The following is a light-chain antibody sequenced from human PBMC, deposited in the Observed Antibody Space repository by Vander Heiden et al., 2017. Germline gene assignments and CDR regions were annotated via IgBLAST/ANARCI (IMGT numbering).Light chain of an antibody. CDR2: DNN. Sequence: QSVLTQPPSVSAAPGQKVTISCPGGSSNIGYNSVSWYQQLPGTAPKFLIYDNNKRPSGIPDRFSGSKSGTSATLDITGLQTGDEAGYYCGAWDSSLSVVLFGGGTKLTVL. J-gene: IGLJ3*02. CDR1: SSNIGYNS. CDR3: GAWDSSLSVVL. V-gene: IGLV1-51*01.